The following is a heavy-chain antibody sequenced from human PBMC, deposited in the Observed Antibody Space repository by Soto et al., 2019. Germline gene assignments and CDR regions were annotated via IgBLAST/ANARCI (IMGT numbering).Heavy chain of an antibody. V-gene: IGHV3-30*18. CDR2: VLYDGSKK. J-gene: IGHJ4*02. CDR1: GFKFSDYG. D-gene: IGHD3-16*01. CDR3: VKDLALMGDY. Sequence: QVHLVESGGGVVQPGTSLRLSCRASGFKFSDYGMDWVRQAPGKGLEWVSRVLYDGSKKYYADSVKGRFTISRDNPRNTLYLQMDSLRAEDTGVYYCVKDLALMGDYWGPGTPVTVS.